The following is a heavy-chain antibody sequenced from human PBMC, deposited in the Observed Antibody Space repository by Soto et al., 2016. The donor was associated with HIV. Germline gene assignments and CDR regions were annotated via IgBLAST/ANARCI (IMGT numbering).Heavy chain of an antibody. CDR3: ARPITYYYGSGSYTYGMDV. V-gene: IGHV1-8*03. J-gene: IGHJ6*02. D-gene: IGHD3-10*01. CDR2: MNPNSGNT. CDR1: GYTFTSYD. Sequence: QVQLVQSGAEVKKPGASVKASCKASGYTFTSYDINWVRQATGQGLEWMGWMNPNSGNTGYAQKFQGRVTITRNTSISTAYMELSSLRSEDTAVYYCARPITYYYGSGSYTYGMDVWGQGTTVTVSS.